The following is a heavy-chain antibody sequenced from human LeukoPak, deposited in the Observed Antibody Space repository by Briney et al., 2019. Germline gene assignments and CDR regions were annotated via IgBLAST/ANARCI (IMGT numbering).Heavy chain of an antibody. CDR1: GGSISSYY. Sequence: SETLSLTCTVSGGSISSYYWSWIRQPARKGLEWIGRIYTSGSTNYNPSLKSRVTMSVDTSKNQFSLKLSSVTAADTAVYYCARDSPSIAVARFDPWGQGTLVTVSS. CDR2: IYTSGST. J-gene: IGHJ5*02. V-gene: IGHV4-4*07. CDR3: ARDSPSIAVARFDP. D-gene: IGHD6-19*01.